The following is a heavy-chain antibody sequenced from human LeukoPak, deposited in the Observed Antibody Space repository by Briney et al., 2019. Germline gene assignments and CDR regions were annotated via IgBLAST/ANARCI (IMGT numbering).Heavy chain of an antibody. J-gene: IGHJ1*01. CDR1: GYSISSGYY. CDR3: ASRQADYYSSSWYGDAFQH. CDR2: IYHSGST. D-gene: IGHD6-13*01. Sequence: SETLSLTCAVSGYSISSGYYWGWIRQPPGKGLEWIGSIYHSGSTYYNPSLKSRVTISVDTSKNQFSLKLSSVTAADTAVYYCASRQADYYSSSWYGDAFQHWGQGTLVTVSS. V-gene: IGHV4-38-2*01.